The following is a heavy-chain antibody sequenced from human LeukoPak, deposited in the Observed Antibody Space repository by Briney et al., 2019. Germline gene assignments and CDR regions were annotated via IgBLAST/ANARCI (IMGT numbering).Heavy chain of an antibody. Sequence: SETLSLTCTVSSGSISSSSYYWGWIRQPPGKGLEWIGSIYYSGSTYYSPSLKSRVTISVDTSKNQFSLKLSSVTAADTAVYYCARGPYSGTYGLSCFDPWGQGTLVTVSS. CDR2: IYYSGST. V-gene: IGHV4-39*07. CDR3: ARGPYSGTYGLSCFDP. CDR1: SGSISSSSYY. J-gene: IGHJ5*02. D-gene: IGHD1-26*01.